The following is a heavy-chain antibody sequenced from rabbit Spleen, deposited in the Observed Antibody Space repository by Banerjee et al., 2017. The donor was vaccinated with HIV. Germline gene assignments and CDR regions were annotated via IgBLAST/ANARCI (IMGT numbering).Heavy chain of an antibody. CDR3: ARDSGSSFSSYAMHL. J-gene: IGHJ6*01. CDR2: IDIGSSGFP. D-gene: IGHD8-1*01. CDR1: GVSFSSSSY. V-gene: IGHV1S40*01. Sequence: QSLEESGGDLVKPGASLTLTCTASGVSFSSSSYMCWVRQAPGKGLEWIACIDIGSSGFPYFASWAKGRFTCSKTSSSTVTLQMTRLTAADTATYFCARDSGSSFSSYAMHLWCPGTLVTVS.